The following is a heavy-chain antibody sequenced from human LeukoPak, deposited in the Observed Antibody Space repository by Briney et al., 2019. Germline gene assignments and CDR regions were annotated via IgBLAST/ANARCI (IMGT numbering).Heavy chain of an antibody. D-gene: IGHD5-18*01. V-gene: IGHV3-23*01. J-gene: IGHJ4*02. CDR2: ISGSGGST. CDR3: AKDTRYSYGYWDY. Sequence: GGSLRLSCAASGFTFSSYAMSWVRQAPGKGLEWVSAISGSGGSTYYADSVKGRFTISRDNSKNTLYLQLNSLRAEDTAVYYCAKDTRYSYGYWDYWGQGTLVTVSS. CDR1: GFTFSSYA.